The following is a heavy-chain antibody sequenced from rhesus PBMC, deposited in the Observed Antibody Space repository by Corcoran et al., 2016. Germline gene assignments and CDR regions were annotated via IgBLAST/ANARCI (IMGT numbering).Heavy chain of an antibody. CDR1: GYSFTSSW. CDR2: IYPGDTET. D-gene: IGHD3-3*01. V-gene: IGHV5S1*01. Sequence: EVQLVQSGAEVKRPGESLRISCKTSGYSFTSSWISWVRQMPGKGLEWMGSIYPGDTETRYNPSFQGHGTIAADKAISTTYLQGSSLKASDTATYYCAKVSPSITIFGLVRTDEYFEFWGQGALVTVSS. CDR3: AKVSPSITIFGLVRTDEYFEF. J-gene: IGHJ1*01.